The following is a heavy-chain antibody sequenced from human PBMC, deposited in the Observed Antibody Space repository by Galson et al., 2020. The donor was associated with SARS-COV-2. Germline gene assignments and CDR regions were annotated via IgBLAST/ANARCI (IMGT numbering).Heavy chain of an antibody. V-gene: IGHV4-39*01. CDR1: GDSITSSSYY. Sequence: SQTLSLTCTVSGDSITSSSYYWGWIRQPPGKGLEWIGYISYSGSTYYNPSLNSRVTISVDTSKNQFSLKLTSVTAADTGVYFCARPDAAGWFDPWGQGTLVTV. J-gene: IGHJ5*02. CDR2: ISYSGST. D-gene: IGHD2-2*01. CDR3: ARPDAAGWFDP.